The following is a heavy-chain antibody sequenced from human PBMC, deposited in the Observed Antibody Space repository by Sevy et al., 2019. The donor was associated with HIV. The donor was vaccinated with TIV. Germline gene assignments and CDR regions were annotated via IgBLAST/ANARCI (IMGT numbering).Heavy chain of an antibody. CDR1: GFTLSSRW. CDR2: IKQDGSEK. CDR3: VPSGGGHAGD. J-gene: IGHJ4*02. V-gene: IGHV3-7*01. D-gene: IGHD2-15*01. Sequence: GGSLRLSCAASGFTLSSRWMSWVRQAPGKGLEWVANIKQDGSEKYYVDSVKDRFTISRDNAKNSLYLQMNSLRAEDTAVYYCVPSGGGHAGDWGQGTLVTVSS.